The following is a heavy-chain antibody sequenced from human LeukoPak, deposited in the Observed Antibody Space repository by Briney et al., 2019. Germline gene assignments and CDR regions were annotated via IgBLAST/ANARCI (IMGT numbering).Heavy chain of an antibody. Sequence: PGGSLRLSCAASPFGFSNFGMYWVRQTPDKGLEWVAYIRRDGTYTNYLDSVKGRFSISRDNSKTTVWLQMHSLRVEDTALYYCASGGPTRGSLAYWGQGTLVTVSS. J-gene: IGHJ4*02. CDR2: IRRDGTYT. D-gene: IGHD1-26*01. CDR3: ASGGPTRGSLAY. V-gene: IGHV3-30*02. CDR1: PFGFSNFG.